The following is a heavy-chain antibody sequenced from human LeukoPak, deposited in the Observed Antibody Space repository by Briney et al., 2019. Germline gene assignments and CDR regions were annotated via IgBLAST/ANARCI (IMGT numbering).Heavy chain of an antibody. J-gene: IGHJ6*02. CDR2: INHSGST. CDR1: GGSISGYY. V-gene: IGHV4-34*01. Sequence: SETLSLTCTVSGGSISGYYWSWIRQPPGKGLEWIGEINHSGSTNYNPSLKSRVTISVDTSKNQFSLKLSSVTAADTAVYYCARLLMGPAAIPGYYYYYGMDVWGQGTTVTVSS. D-gene: IGHD2-2*01. CDR3: ARLLMGPAAIPGYYYYYGMDV.